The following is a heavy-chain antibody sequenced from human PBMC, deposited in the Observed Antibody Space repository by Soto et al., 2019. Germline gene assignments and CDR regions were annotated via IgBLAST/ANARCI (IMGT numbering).Heavy chain of an antibody. J-gene: IGHJ4*02. Sequence: TLSLTCGVSGVSVSGATYSWNWIRQPPGKGLEWIGYIFPSGTTYYNPSLKSRVTISIDVSKNQFSLSLRSLTAADTAVYYCARSREFDYWSQGTLVTVSS. CDR2: IFPSGTT. CDR3: ARSREFDY. CDR1: GVSVSGATYS. V-gene: IGHV4-30-2*01.